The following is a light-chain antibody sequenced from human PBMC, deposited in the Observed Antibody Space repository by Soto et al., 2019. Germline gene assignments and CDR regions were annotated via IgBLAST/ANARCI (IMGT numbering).Light chain of an antibody. CDR2: YDD. CDR1: SSNIGNNA. V-gene: IGLV1-36*01. Sequence: QSVLSQPPSVSEAPRQRVTISCSGSSSNIGNNAVNWYQQLPGKAPKLLIYYDDLLPSGVSDRSSGSKSGTSASLAISGLQSEDDADYYCAAWDDSLNGYVFGTGTKVTVL. J-gene: IGLJ1*01. CDR3: AAWDDSLNGYV.